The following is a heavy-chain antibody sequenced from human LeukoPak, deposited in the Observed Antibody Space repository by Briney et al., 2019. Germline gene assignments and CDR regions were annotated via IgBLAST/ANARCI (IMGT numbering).Heavy chain of an antibody. Sequence: SETLSLTCVVSGASVSSSYWNWIRQLPGKGLEWIGCLSYTGKTDYNPSLTSRVTISLDTSTNQVSLKLRSVTAADTAVYYCSEGYFEPFDHWGQGTLVTVSS. J-gene: IGHJ4*02. D-gene: IGHD2/OR15-2a*01. V-gene: IGHV4-59*02. CDR3: SEGYFEPFDH. CDR2: LSYTGKT. CDR1: GASVSSSY.